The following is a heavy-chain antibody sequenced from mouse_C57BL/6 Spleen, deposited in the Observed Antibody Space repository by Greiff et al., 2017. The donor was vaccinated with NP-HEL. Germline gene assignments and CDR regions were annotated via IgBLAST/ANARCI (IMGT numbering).Heavy chain of an antibody. CDR2: IYPGSGST. V-gene: IGHV1-55*01. CDR1: GYTFTSYW. J-gene: IGHJ2*01. Sequence: VQLQQPGAELVKPGASVKMSCKASGYTFTSYWITWVKQRPGQGLGWIGDIYPGSGSTNYNEMFKSKATLTGDTSSSTAYMQLGSLTSEDSAVYCSVPEHYFDYWGQGTTLTVSS. CDR3: VPEHYFDY.